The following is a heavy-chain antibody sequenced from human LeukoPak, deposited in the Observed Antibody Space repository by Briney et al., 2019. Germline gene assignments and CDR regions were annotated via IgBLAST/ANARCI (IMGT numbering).Heavy chain of an antibody. J-gene: IGHJ4*02. CDR1: TFTIYTIN. CDR3: ARQAWLLDY. V-gene: IGHV4-59*08. CDR2: IYYSGTT. Sequence: SETLSFNGTVSTFTIYTINWTWIRQPPGRGLEWIGHIYYSGTTYYNPSLRGRVTISLDTSRNLFTLKLNSMTAADTAIYYCARQAWLLDYWGQGALVTVS. D-gene: IGHD5-12*01.